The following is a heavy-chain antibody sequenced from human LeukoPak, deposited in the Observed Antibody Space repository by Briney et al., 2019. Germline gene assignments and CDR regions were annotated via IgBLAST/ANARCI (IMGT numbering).Heavy chain of an antibody. J-gene: IGHJ4*02. CDR2: SYYSGIT. D-gene: IGHD6-19*01. CDR3: ARAGIAVAGPIDY. V-gene: IGHV4-39*01. Sequence: PSETLSLTCTVSDGSISSSSYYWGWIPQPPGKGLEWIGSSYYSGITYYNPSLKGRVTISVDTYKNKFSLKLSSVTAADTAVYYCARAGIAVAGPIDYWGQGTLVTVSS. CDR1: DGSISSSSYY.